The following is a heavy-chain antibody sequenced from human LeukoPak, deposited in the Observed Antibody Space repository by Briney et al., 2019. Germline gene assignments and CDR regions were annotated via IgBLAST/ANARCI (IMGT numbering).Heavy chain of an antibody. J-gene: IGHJ4*02. D-gene: IGHD3-10*01. V-gene: IGHV1-18*01. CDR3: ASLYYYGSGSYYSDY. CDR2: ISAYNGNT. Sequence: ASVKVSCKASGYTFTSYGISWVRQAPGQGLEWMGWISAYNGNTNYAQKLQGRVTMTTDTSTSTAYMELRSLRSDDTAVYYCASLYYYGSGSYYSDYWGQGTLVTVSS. CDR1: GYTFTSYG.